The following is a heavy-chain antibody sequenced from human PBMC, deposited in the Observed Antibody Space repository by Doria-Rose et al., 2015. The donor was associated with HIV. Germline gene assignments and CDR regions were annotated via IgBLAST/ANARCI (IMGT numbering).Heavy chain of an antibody. CDR2: IFYTGST. Sequence: VQLQESGPGLVKPSETLSLTCSVSCGSISHYYWSWIRQPPGKGLEYIGDIFYTGSTSYSPSLKSQVSISIDTSKNKFSLRLSSVTAADTAVYYCARVLSGTYDYWGQGTLVTVSS. CDR3: ARVLSGTYDY. CDR1: CGSISHYY. J-gene: IGHJ4*02. D-gene: IGHD1-26*01. V-gene: IGHV4-59*01.